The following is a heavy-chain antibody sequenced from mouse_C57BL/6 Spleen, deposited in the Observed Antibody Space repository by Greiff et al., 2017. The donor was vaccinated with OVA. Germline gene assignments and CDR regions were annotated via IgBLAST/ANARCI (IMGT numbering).Heavy chain of an antibody. CDR3: ARGYQDYAMDY. D-gene: IGHD2-2*01. V-gene: IGHV1-59*01. CDR1: GYTFTSYW. J-gene: IGHJ4*01. CDR2: IDPSDSYT. Sequence: VQLQQSGAELVRPGTSVKLSCKASGYTFTSYWMHWVKQRPGQGLEWIGVIDPSDSYTNYNQKFKGKATLTVDTSSSTAYMQLSSLTSEDSAVYYCARGYQDYAMDYWGQGTSVTVSS.